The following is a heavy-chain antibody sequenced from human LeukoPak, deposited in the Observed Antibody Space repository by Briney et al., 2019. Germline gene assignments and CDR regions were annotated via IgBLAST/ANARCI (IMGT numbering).Heavy chain of an antibody. Sequence: ASVKVSCKASGYTFTSYYMHWVRQAPGQGLEWMGIINPSGGSTSYAQKFQGRVTMTRDTSTSTVYMELSSLRSEDTAVYYCARASSHYNYYYYGMDVWGQGTTVTVSS. V-gene: IGHV1-46*01. CDR1: GYTFTSYY. CDR3: ARASSHYNYYYYGMDV. CDR2: INPSGGST. J-gene: IGHJ6*02. D-gene: IGHD2-2*02.